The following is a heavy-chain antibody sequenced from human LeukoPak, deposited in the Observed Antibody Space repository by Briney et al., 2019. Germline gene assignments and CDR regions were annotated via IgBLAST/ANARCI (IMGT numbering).Heavy chain of an antibody. CDR3: ARSREVITRDSYYYYYMDV. V-gene: IGHV1-2*02. Sequence: ASVKVSCKASGYTFTGYYMHWVRQAPGQGLEWMGWINPNSGGTNYAQKFQGRVTMTRDTSISTAYMELSRLRSDDTAVYYCARSREVITRDSYYYYYMDVWGKGTTVTISS. D-gene: IGHD3-10*01. J-gene: IGHJ6*03. CDR2: INPNSGGT. CDR1: GYTFTGYY.